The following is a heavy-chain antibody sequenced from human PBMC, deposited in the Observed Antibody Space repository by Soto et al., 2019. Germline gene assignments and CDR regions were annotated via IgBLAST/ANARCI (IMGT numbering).Heavy chain of an antibody. V-gene: IGHV4-59*12. CDR2: IHYSGRT. D-gene: IGHD1-26*01. CDR1: NGSITGSY. J-gene: IGHJ4*02. Sequence: PSETLSLTCSVSNGSITGSYSTWIRQPPGKILEWIGYIHYSGRTDYNPSLTSRATMSVDTSKSQFSLNLKSITAADTAVYYCVRVGVGIGNHFDSWGRGTLVTVSS. CDR3: VRVGVGIGNHFDS.